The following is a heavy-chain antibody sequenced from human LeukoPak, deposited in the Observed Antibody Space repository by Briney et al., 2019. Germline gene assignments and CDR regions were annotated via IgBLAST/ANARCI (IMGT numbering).Heavy chain of an antibody. CDR1: GFTFSSYA. D-gene: IGHD3-3*01. V-gene: IGHV3-21*01. J-gene: IGHJ4*02. Sequence: GGSLRLSCAASGFTFSSYAMHWVRQAPGKGLEWVSSISSSSSYIYYADSVKGRFTISRDNAKNSLYLQMNSLRAEDTAVYYCARMQGWDDFWSGSFDYWGQGTLVTVSS. CDR2: ISSSSSYI. CDR3: ARMQGWDDFWSGSFDY.